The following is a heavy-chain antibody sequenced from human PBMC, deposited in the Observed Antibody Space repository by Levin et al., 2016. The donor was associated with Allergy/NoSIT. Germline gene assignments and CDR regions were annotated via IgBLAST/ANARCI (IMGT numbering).Heavy chain of an antibody. CDR1: GGSISSCY. Sequence: SETLSLTCTVSGGSISSCYWSWIRQPAGKGLEWIGRIYTSGSTNYNPSLKSRVTMSVDTSKNQFSLKLSSVTAADTAVYYCARDLTYYYGSGSYYIVPRMDVWGQGTTVTVSS. CDR2: IYTSGST. V-gene: IGHV4-4*07. J-gene: IGHJ6*02. D-gene: IGHD3-10*01. CDR3: ARDLTYYYGSGSYYIVPRMDV.